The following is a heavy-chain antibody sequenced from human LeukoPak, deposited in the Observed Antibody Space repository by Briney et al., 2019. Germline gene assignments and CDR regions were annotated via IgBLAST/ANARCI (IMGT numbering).Heavy chain of an antibody. CDR1: GFTFSSYE. J-gene: IGHJ4*02. Sequence: GGSLRLSCAASGFTFSSYEMNWVRQAPGKGLEWVSYISSSGSTIYYADSVKGRSTISRDNAKNSLYLQMNSLRAEDTAVYYCARDSLFYYDSSGPFDYWGQGTLVTVSS. V-gene: IGHV3-48*03. D-gene: IGHD3-22*01. CDR3: ARDSLFYYDSSGPFDY. CDR2: ISSSGSTI.